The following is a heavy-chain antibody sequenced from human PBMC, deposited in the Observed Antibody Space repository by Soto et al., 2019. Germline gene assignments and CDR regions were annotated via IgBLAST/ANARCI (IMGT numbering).Heavy chain of an antibody. CDR2: ISSSGSTI. CDR3: ARDQEDGSFFPYYYGMDV. J-gene: IGHJ6*02. D-gene: IGHD3-3*01. CDR1: VFTFSSYE. V-gene: IGHV3-48*03. Sequence: EVQLVESGGGLVQPGGSLRLSCATSVFTFSSYEMNWVRQAPGKGLEWVSYISSSGSTIYYADSVKGRFTISRNNAKNSLYMQMDSLRAADTAVYYCARDQEDGSFFPYYYGMDVWGQGTTVTVSS.